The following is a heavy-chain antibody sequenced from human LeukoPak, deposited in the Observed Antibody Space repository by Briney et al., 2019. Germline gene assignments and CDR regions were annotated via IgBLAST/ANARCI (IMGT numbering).Heavy chain of an antibody. J-gene: IGHJ4*02. CDR2: IYSGGST. CDR3: ARDSRLSSSWYHFDY. V-gene: IGHV3-53*01. D-gene: IGHD6-13*01. Sequence: GGPLRLSCAASGFTVSSNYMSWVRQAPGKGLEWVSVIYSGGSTYYADSVKGRFTISRDNSKNTLYLQMNSLRAEDTAVYYCARDSRLSSSWYHFDYWGQGTLVTVSS. CDR1: GFTVSSNY.